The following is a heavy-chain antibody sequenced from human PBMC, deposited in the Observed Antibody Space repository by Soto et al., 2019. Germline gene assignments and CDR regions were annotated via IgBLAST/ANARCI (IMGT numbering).Heavy chain of an antibody. V-gene: IGHV3-30*14. Sequence: QMQLVESGGGVVQPGRSLRLSCAASGFTFSAYTMHWVRQAPGKGLEWVAVISYDGKNERYTDPVKGRFTVSRDNSKSTLSLQMNSLRAEDTAVYYCARDGYSGRSDGFDVWGQGTMVTVSS. CDR3: ARDGYSGRSDGFDV. CDR2: ISYDGKNE. D-gene: IGHD1-26*01. J-gene: IGHJ3*01. CDR1: GFTFSAYT.